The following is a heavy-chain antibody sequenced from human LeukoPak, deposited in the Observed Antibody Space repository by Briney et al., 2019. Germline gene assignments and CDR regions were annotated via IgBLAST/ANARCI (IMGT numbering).Heavy chain of an antibody. J-gene: IGHJ4*02. D-gene: IGHD5-18*01. V-gene: IGHV4-59*09. Sequence: YSGSTNYNPSLKSRVTISVDTSKNQFSLKLSSVTAADTAVYYSARGGGYRVYFDYWGQGTLVTVSS. CDR2: YSGST. CDR3: ARGGGYRVYFDY.